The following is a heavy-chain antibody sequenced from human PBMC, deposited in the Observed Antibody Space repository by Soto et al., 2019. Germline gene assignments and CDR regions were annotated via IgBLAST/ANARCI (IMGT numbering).Heavy chain of an antibody. V-gene: IGHV1-69*01. CDR2: IIPIFGTA. Sequence: QVQLVQSGAEVRKPGSSVKVSCKASGGTFSSYAIRWVRQVPGQGLEWMGGIIPIFGTANYAQKFQGRVTITADESTSTAYMELSSLRSEDTAVYYCARHHSSGWYFDYWGQGTLVTVSS. CDR1: GGTFSSYA. J-gene: IGHJ4*02. CDR3: ARHHSSGWYFDY. D-gene: IGHD6-19*01.